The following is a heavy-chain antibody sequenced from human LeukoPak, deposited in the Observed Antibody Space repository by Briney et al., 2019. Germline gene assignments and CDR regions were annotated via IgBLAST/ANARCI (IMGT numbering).Heavy chain of an antibody. CDR2: ISRDGSTT. CDR1: GFIFSSYS. D-gene: IGHD4-17*01. Sequence: PGGSLRLSCAASGFIFSSYSMNWVRQAPGKGLEWVSYISRDGSTTYYSASVKGRFTISRDNAKNSLYLQMNSLRVEDAAVYYCARLYNDYGDHVTAGLGYWGQGALVSVSS. CDR3: ARLYNDYGDHVTAGLGY. J-gene: IGHJ4*02. V-gene: IGHV3-48*04.